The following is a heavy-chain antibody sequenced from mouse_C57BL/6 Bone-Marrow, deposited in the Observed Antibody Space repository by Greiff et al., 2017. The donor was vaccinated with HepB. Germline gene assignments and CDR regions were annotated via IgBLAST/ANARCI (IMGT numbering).Heavy chain of an antibody. CDR1: GYTFTSYW. CDR2: IHPNSGST. CDR3: ARGTIVTSYYAMDY. D-gene: IGHD2-5*01. Sequence: QVQLQQPGAELVKPGASVKLSCKASGYTFTSYWMHWVKQRPGQGLEWIGMIHPNSGSTNYNEKFKSKAKLTVDKSSSTAYMQLSSLTSEDSAVYYCARGTIVTSYYAMDYWGQGTSVTVSS. V-gene: IGHV1-64*01. J-gene: IGHJ4*01.